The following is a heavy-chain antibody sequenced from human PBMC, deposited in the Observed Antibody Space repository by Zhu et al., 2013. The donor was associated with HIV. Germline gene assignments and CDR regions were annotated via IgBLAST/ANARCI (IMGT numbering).Heavy chain of an antibody. D-gene: IGHD6-6*01. V-gene: IGHV1-8*01. CDR3: ARHPYYSRSSAGSRGYMDV. CDR2: LNPNSGNR. J-gene: IGHJ6*03. CDR1: GYTFGSYE. Sequence: QVQLVQSGAEVKKPGASVKVSCKASGYTFGSYEINWVRQATGQGPEWMGWLNPNSGNRDYSQKFQGRVTISMTSSITTVYMELRSLRSDDTAVYYCARHPYYSRSSAGSRGYMDVWGKGTTVTVSS.